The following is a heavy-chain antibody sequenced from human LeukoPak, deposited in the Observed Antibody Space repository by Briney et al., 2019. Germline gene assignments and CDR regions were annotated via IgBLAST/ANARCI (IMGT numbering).Heavy chain of an antibody. CDR3: AKGPLLWN. CDR2: SNHSGNT. J-gene: IGHJ4*02. V-gene: IGHV4-34*01. CDR1: GGSISSYY. D-gene: IGHD2/OR15-2a*01. Sequence: SETLSLTCTVSGGSISSYYWSWIRQPPGKGLEWIGESNHSGNTNYNPSLKSRVTISVDTSKNQFSLKLSSVTAADTAVYYCAKGPLLWNWGQGTLVTVSS.